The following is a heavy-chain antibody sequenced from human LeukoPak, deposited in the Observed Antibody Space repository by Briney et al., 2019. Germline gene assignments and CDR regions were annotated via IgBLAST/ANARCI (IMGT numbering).Heavy chain of an antibody. CDR2: ISAYNGNT. CDR3: ARDLRAAAGQYYFDY. D-gene: IGHD6-13*01. Sequence: GASVKVSCKASGYTFTSYGISWVRQAPGQGLEWMGWISAYNGNTNYAQKLQGRVTMTTDTSTSTAYMELRSLRSDDTAVYYCARDLRAAAGQYYFDYWGQGTLVTVSS. J-gene: IGHJ4*02. CDR1: GYTFTSYG. V-gene: IGHV1-18*01.